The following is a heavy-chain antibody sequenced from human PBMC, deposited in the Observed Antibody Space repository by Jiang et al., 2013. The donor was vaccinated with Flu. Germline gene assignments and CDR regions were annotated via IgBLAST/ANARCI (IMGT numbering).Heavy chain of an antibody. CDR2: ITSRSSVI. CDR1: GFTFSTYS. V-gene: IGHV3-48*01. Sequence: VQLLESGGGLVQPGGSLRLSCVASGFTFSTYSMNWVRQAPGKGLEWVSYITSRSSVIYYADSVKGRFSISRDNAKNSLYLQMSSLRAEDTAVYYCARGWYCSGGSCYLDYWGQGTLV. D-gene: IGHD2-15*01. J-gene: IGHJ4*02. CDR3: ARGWYCSGGSCYLDY.